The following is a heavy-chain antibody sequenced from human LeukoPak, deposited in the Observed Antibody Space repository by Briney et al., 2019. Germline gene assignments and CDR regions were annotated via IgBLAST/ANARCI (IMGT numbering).Heavy chain of an antibody. CDR3: ARDYPHYYYYYYMDV. Sequence: KASETLSLTCTVSGGSISSSSYYWGWIRQPPGKGLEWIGSIYYSGSTYYNPSLKSRVTISVDTSKNQFSLKLSSVTAADTAVYYCARDYPHYYYYYYMDVWGKGTTVTISS. CDR2: IYYSGST. CDR1: GGSISSSSYY. V-gene: IGHV4-39*02. J-gene: IGHJ6*03. D-gene: IGHD3-16*02.